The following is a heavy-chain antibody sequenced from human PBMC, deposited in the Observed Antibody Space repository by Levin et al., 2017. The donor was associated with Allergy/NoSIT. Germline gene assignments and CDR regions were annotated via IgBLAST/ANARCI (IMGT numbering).Heavy chain of an antibody. D-gene: IGHD4-23*01. J-gene: IGHJ5*02. CDR2: IYYSGST. V-gene: IGHV4-39*01. CDR1: GGSISSSSYY. CDR3: ARHGGVYGGNWFDP. Sequence: GSLRLSCTVSGGSISSSSYYWGWIRQPPGKGLEWIGSIYYSGSTYYNPSLKSRVTISVDTSKNQFSLKLSSVTAADTAVYYCARHGGVYGGNWFDPWGQGTLVTVSS.